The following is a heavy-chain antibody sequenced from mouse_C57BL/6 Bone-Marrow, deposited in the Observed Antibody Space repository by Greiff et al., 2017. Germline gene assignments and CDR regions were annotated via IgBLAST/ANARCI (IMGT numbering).Heavy chain of an antibody. V-gene: IGHV7-3*01. J-gene: IGHJ2*01. Sequence: VKLMESGGGLVQPGGSLSLSCAASGFTFTDYYMSWVRQPPGKALEWLGFIRNKANGYTTEYSASVKGRFTISRDNSQSILYRQMNALRAEDSATYYCARYRGGVDYWGQGTTLTVSS. CDR3: ARYRGGVDY. CDR2: IRNKANGYTT. CDR1: GFTFTDYY.